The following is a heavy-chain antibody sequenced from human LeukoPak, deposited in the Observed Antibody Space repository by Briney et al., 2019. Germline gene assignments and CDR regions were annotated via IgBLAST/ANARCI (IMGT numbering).Heavy chain of an antibody. CDR2: ISGSSTYI. V-gene: IGHV3-21*01. D-gene: IGHD5-18*01. J-gene: IGHJ3*02. CDR1: GFMFSNYV. Sequence: GGSLRLSCAAAGFMFSNYVMYWVRQAPGKGLEWVSSISGSSTYIHYADSVKGRFTISRDNAKNSLYLQMNSLRAEETAVYYCARDPRYSYGLDAFDIWGQGTMVTVSS. CDR3: ARDPRYSYGLDAFDI.